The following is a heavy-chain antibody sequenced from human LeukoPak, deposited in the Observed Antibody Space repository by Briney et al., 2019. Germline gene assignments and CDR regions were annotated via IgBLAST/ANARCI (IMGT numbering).Heavy chain of an antibody. J-gene: IGHJ1*01. CDR2: INHRGST. CDR3: ASSRRDGCNWAPRQSFQH. Sequence: SETLSLTCAVYGGSFSGYYWSWIRQPPGKGLEWIGEINHRGSTNYNPSLKSRVTISVDTSKNQFSLKLSSVTAADTAVYYCASSRRDGCNWAPRQSFQHWGQGTLVTVSS. CDR1: GGSFSGYY. V-gene: IGHV4-34*01. D-gene: IGHD5-24*01.